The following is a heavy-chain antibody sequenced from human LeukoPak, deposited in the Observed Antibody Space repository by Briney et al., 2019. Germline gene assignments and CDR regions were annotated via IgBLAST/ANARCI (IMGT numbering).Heavy chain of an antibody. D-gene: IGHD3-10*01. CDR1: GGTFSSYA. J-gene: IGHJ4*02. CDR3: ATNRGVISHFDY. V-gene: IGHV1-69*05. Sequence: AASVKVSCKASGGTFSSYAISWVRQAPGQGLEWMGGIIPIFGTANYAQKFQGRVTITTDESTSTAYMELSSLRSEDTAVYYCATNRGVISHFDYWGQGTLVTVSS. CDR2: IIPIFGTA.